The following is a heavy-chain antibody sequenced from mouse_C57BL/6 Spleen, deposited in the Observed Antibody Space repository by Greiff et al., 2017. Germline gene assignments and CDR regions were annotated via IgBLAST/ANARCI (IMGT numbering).Heavy chain of an antibody. Sequence: QVQLQQPGAELVRPGTSVKLSCKASGYTFTSYWMHWVKQRPGQGLEWIGVIDPSDSYTNYNQKVKGKATLTVDTSSSTAYMQLSSLTSEDSAVYYCARLRGPHYAMDYWGQGTSGTVSS. V-gene: IGHV1-59*01. J-gene: IGHJ4*01. CDR2: IDPSDSYT. CDR1: GYTFTSYW. CDR3: ARLRGPHYAMDY. D-gene: IGHD1-1*01.